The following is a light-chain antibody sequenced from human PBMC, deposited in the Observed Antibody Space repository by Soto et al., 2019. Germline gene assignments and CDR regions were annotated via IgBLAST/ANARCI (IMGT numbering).Light chain of an antibody. J-gene: IGLJ1*01. Sequence: QSVLTQPPSASGSLGLSVTLSCSGTDNDVGRYDYVSWYQQHPGKAPKLLIYEVNKRPSGVPDRFSGSKSGNTASLTVSGLQAEDEADYYCSSYAGSSNVFGTGTKLTVL. CDR2: EVN. CDR3: SSYAGSSNV. V-gene: IGLV2-8*01. CDR1: DNDVGRYDY.